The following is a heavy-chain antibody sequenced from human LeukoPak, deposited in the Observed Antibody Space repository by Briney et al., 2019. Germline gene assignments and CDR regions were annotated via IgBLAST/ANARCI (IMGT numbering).Heavy chain of an antibody. J-gene: IGHJ6*03. V-gene: IGHV3-30*04. D-gene: IGHD6-6*01. CDR3: ARGGGIAARGYYYYYMDV. Sequence: PGGSLRLSCAASGFTFSSYAMHWVRQAPGKGLEWVAVISYDGSNKYYADSVKGRFTISRDNSKNTLYLQMNSLRAEDTAVYYCARGGGIAARGYYYYYMDVWGKGTTVTVSS. CDR1: GFTFSSYA. CDR2: ISYDGSNK.